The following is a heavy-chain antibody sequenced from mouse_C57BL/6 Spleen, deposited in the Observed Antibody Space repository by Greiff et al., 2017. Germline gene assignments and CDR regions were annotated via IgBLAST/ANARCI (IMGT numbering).Heavy chain of an antibody. V-gene: IGHV1-59*01. CDR3: ARGNGLFAY. J-gene: IGHJ3*01. Sequence: VQLQQPGAELVRPGTSVKLSCKASGYTFTSYWMHWVKQRPGQGLEWIGVIDPSDSYTNYNQKFKGKATLTVDTSSSTAYMQLSSLTSEDSAVYYCARGNGLFAYWGQGTLVTVSA. CDR1: GYTFTSYW. CDR2: IDPSDSYT. D-gene: IGHD1-1*02.